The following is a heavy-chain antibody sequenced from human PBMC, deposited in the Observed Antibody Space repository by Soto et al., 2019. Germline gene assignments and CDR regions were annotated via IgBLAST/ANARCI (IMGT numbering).Heavy chain of an antibody. CDR3: ARDRGDYDHDALAI. Sequence: VAEVNSGSFSVNRVSKTPGKGLEWVSYISSSSTIYYADSVKGRFTISRDNAKNSLYLQMNSLRAEDTAVYFCARDRGDYDHDALAIRGQGTIVPVS. D-gene: IGHD4-17*01. V-gene: IGHV3-48*01. CDR1: EVNSGSFS. CDR2: ISSSSTI. J-gene: IGHJ3*02.